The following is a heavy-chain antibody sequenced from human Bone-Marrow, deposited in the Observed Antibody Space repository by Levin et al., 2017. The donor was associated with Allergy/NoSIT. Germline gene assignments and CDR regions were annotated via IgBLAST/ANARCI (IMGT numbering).Heavy chain of an antibody. CDR1: GFTFDDYA. D-gene: IGHD6-13*01. V-gene: IGHV3-9*01. Sequence: SLKISCAASGFTFDDYAMHWVRQAPGKGLEWVSGISWNSGSIGYADSVKGRFTISRDNPKNSLYLQMNSLRAEDTALYYCAKDIWRGAGIAETGDDFDIWGQGTMVTVSS. CDR2: ISWNSGSI. J-gene: IGHJ3*02. CDR3: AKDIWRGAGIAETGDDFDI.